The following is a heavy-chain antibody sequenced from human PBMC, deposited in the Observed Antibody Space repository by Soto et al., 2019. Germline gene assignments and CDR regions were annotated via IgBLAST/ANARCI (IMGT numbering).Heavy chain of an antibody. J-gene: IGHJ5*02. CDR2: IYYSGST. CDR1: GGSISSGGYY. V-gene: IGHV4-31*03. CDR3: TRGLRNHGWFDP. Sequence: QVPLQESGPGLVKPSHTLSLTCTVSGGSISSGGYYWSWIRQHPGKGLEWIVYIYYSGSTYYNQSRKSRVTRSVDTSKNQFSQKLRSVTAADTAVYYCTRGLRNHGWFDPWGQGTLVTVSS. D-gene: IGHD4-17*01.